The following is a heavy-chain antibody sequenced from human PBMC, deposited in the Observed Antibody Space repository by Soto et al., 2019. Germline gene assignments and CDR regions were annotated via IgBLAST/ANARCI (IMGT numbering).Heavy chain of an antibody. D-gene: IGHD2-8*01. CDR1: GGSISSSSYY. CDR2: IYYSGST. Sequence: SETLSLTCTVSGGSISSSSYYWGWIRQPPGKGLEWIGSIYYSGSTYYNPSLKSRVTISVDTSKNQFSLKLSSVTAADTVVYYCARPTTYCTNGVCYGDWFDPWGQGTLVTVSS. J-gene: IGHJ5*02. V-gene: IGHV4-39*01. CDR3: ARPTTYCTNGVCYGDWFDP.